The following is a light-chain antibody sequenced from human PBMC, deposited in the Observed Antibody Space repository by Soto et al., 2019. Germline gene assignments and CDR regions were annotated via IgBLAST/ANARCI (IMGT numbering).Light chain of an antibody. J-gene: IGKJ5*01. CDR1: QSVSSY. Sequence: EIVLTQSPAILSLSPGESATLSCRASQSVSSYLAWYQHKPGQAPRLLIYGASIRATGIPARFSGGGSGTDFTLTISSLEPEDFAVYYCQQQTNWPSVIFGQGTRLEIK. V-gene: IGKV3-11*01. CDR2: GAS. CDR3: QQQTNWPSVI.